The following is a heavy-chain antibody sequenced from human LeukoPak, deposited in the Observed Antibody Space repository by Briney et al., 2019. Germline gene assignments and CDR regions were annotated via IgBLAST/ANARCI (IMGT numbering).Heavy chain of an antibody. CDR1: GYTFTGYY. D-gene: IGHD2-15*01. CDR3: ARDTGYCSGGSCYGSWFDP. Sequence: GASVKVSCKASGYTFTGYYMHWVRQAPGQGLEWMGWINPNSGGTNYAQKLQGRVTMTTDTSTSTAYMELSRLRSDDTAVYYCARDTGYCSGGSCYGSWFDPWGQGTLVTVSS. V-gene: IGHV1-2*02. J-gene: IGHJ5*02. CDR2: INPNSGGT.